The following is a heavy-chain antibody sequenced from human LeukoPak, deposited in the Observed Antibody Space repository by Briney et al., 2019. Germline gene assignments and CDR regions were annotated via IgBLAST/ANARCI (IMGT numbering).Heavy chain of an antibody. CDR3: TRVPCLLTGCSAINWFNP. D-gene: IGHD2-2*01. J-gene: IGHJ5*02. Sequence: GASVKVSCRASGYFFTDYYVHWVRRGPGQGLEWMGWINPNSGDTKYEQKFQGRVTMTRDTSITTAYLEVRSLRSDDTAVYYCTRVPCLLTGCSAINWFNPWGQGTLVTVSS. V-gene: IGHV1-2*02. CDR1: GYFFTDYY. CDR2: INPNSGDT.